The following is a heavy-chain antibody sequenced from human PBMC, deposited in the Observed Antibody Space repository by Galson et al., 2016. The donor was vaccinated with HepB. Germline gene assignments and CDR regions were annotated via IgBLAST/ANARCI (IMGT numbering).Heavy chain of an antibody. CDR1: GFTFSSYG. J-gene: IGHJ4*02. Sequence: SLRLSCAASGFTFSSYGMHWVRQVPGKGLEWVAIIWYDGSHKFYLDSVKGRFTISRDNSKSTLYLQMNSLRAEDTAVYYCGRDRAVRSIDQWGQGALVTVSS. CDR3: GRDRAVRSIDQ. CDR2: IWYDGSHK. V-gene: IGHV3-33*01. D-gene: IGHD6-19*01.